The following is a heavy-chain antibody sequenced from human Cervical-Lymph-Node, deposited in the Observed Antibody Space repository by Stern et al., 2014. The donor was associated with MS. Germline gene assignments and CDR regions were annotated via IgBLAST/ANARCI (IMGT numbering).Heavy chain of an antibody. V-gene: IGHV1-24*01. Sequence: QVQLVQSGAEVKKPGASVKVSCKVSGYPLTELSMHWVRQAPGRGLEWMGGFDPEDGEIIYEQKFQGRVSMTEDASTETAYMDLSSLTSEDTAVYYCATAPLAYYYDTSAYYNNYWGQGTLVTVSS. J-gene: IGHJ4*02. CDR1: GYPLTELS. CDR3: ATAPLAYYYDTSAYYNNY. D-gene: IGHD3-22*01. CDR2: FDPEDGEI.